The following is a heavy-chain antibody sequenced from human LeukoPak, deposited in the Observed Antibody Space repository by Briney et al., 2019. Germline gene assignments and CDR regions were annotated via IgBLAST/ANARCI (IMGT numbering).Heavy chain of an antibody. D-gene: IGHD3-16*01. J-gene: IGHJ4*02. CDR1: GFTFSSYA. Sequence: PGGSLRLSCAASGFTFSSYAMHWVRQAPGKGLEWVAVISYDGSNKYYADSVKGRFTISRDNSKNTLYVQMSSLRAEDTAVYYCARSNNGGWGYCDYWGQGSLVTVSS. CDR3: ARSNNGGWGYCDY. CDR2: ISYDGSNK. V-gene: IGHV3-30-3*01.